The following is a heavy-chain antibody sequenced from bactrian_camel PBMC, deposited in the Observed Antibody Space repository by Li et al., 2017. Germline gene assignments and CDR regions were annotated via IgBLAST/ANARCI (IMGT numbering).Heavy chain of an antibody. J-gene: IGHJ4*01. CDR1: GPTFRGLC. V-gene: IGHV3S55*01. D-gene: IGHD3*01. CDR2: IDGGGTA. CDR3: AAARGGGATACRAGYCYSRCASPGFRDEYTY. Sequence: HVQLVESGGGSVQAGGSLRLSCAASGPTFRGLCVGWFRQTPGKEREEVAHIDGGGTATYADSVKGRFTISVDSGKPTLFLHINTLTPEDTAMYYCAAARGGGATACRAGYCYSRCASPGFRDEYTYWGQGTQVTVS.